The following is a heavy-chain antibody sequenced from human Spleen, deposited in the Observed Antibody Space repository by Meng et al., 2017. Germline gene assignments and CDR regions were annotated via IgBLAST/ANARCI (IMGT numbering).Heavy chain of an antibody. CDR1: GGSFSGYY. Sequence: SQTLSLTCAVYGGSFSGYYWRWIRQPPGKGLEWIGEINHSGSTNYNPSLKSRVTISVDTSKNQFSLKLYSVTAADTAVYYCARVRSKWGSGPLDYWGQGTQVTVSS. D-gene: IGHD1-26*01. CDR2: INHSGST. J-gene: IGHJ4*02. CDR3: ARVRSKWGSGPLDY. V-gene: IGHV4-34*01.